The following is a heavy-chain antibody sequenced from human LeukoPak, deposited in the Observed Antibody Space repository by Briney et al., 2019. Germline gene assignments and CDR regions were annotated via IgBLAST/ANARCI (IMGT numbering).Heavy chain of an antibody. CDR1: GGTFSSYA. V-gene: IGHV1-69*06. J-gene: IGHJ3*02. Sequence: ASVKVSCKASGGTFSSYAISWVRQAPGQGLEWMGGIIPIFGTANYAQKFQGRVTITADKSTSTAYMELSSLRSEDTAVYYCARPEAVGARGVDAFDIWGQGTMVTVSS. CDR3: ARPEAVGARGVDAFDI. CDR2: IIPIFGTA. D-gene: IGHD1-26*01.